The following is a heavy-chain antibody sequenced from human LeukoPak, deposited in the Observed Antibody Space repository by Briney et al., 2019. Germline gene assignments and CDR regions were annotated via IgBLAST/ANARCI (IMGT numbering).Heavy chain of an antibody. J-gene: IGHJ3*02. CDR2: IYTSEST. CDR1: GGSISSYY. D-gene: IGHD2-2*01. V-gene: IGHV4-4*09. Sequence: SETLSLTCTVSGGSISSYYWSWIRQPPGKGLEWIGYIYTSESTNYNPSLKSRVTISVDTSKNQFSLKLSSVTAADTAVYYCARQKGRIVVVPAATDDAFDIWGQGTMVTVSS. CDR3: ARQKGRIVVVPAATDDAFDI.